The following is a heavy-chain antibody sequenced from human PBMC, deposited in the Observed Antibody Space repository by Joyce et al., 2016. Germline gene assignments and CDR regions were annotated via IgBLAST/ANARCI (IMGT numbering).Heavy chain of an antibody. CDR3: ARVGRTGYTRDY. Sequence: EVQLVESGGGLVQPGGCRRLSCVASGFSFNTYSINWVRQAPGKGLEWLSYSSASSGTIYYADSVKGRFTISRDNAKNSVYLQMNSLRDEDTAVYYCARVGRTGYTRDYWGQGTLVTVSS. J-gene: IGHJ4*02. V-gene: IGHV3-48*02. D-gene: IGHD5-24*01. CDR1: GFSFNTYS. CDR2: SSASSGTI.